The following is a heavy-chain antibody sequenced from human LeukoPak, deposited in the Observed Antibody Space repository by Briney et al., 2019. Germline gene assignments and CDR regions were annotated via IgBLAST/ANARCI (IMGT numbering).Heavy chain of an antibody. CDR3: ARSSSSWYGVDY. CDR2: IYYSGST. D-gene: IGHD6-13*01. Sequence: PSETLSLTCTVSGGSISSSSYYWGWIRQPPGKGLEWIGSIYYSGSTYYNPSLKSRVTISVDTSKNQFSLKLSSVTAADTAVYYCARSSSSWYGVDYWGQGTLVTVSS. V-gene: IGHV4-39*07. J-gene: IGHJ4*02. CDR1: GGSISSSSYY.